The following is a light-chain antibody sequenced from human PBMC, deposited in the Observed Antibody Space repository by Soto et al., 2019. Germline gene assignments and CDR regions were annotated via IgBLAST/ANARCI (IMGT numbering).Light chain of an antibody. CDR3: LQTIQLPLT. V-gene: IGKV2D-29*02. CDR2: EGF. Sequence: EIVVTQTPPSLSVTPGQPASISCRASQSLLHSDGKTYLYWYLQKPGQSQHPLVYEGFNRFSGVPETFSGSGSGTDFTLKISRVEAEDCGVYYCLQTIQLPLTFGGGTKVEIK. CDR1: QSLLHSDGKTY. J-gene: IGKJ4*01.